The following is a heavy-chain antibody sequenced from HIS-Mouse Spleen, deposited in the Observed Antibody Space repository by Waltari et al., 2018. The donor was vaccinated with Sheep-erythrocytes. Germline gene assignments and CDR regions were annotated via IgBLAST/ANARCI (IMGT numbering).Heavy chain of an antibody. D-gene: IGHD1-26*01. V-gene: IGHV3-21*01. CDR1: GFTSDTLR. Sequence: EVQLVESGGGLVKPWGSLRLACAAFGFTSDTLRLSWSRQAPGKGLEWVSSISSSSSYIYYEDSVKGRFTISRDNAKNSLYLQMNSLRAEDTAVYYCARVASGATFDYWGQGTLVTVSS. J-gene: IGHJ4*02. CDR3: ARVASGATFDY. CDR2: ISSSSSYI.